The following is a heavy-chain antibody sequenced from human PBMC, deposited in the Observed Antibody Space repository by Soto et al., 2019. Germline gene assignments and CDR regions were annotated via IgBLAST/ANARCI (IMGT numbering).Heavy chain of an antibody. V-gene: IGHV3-30*04. Sequence: QVQLVESGGGVVQPGRSLRLSCAASGLTFRSYTLHWVRQAPGKGLEWVAVISYDGSTKYYADSVKGRFTISRDNSKNTLYLQMNSLRPEDTAVYYCAKDPAPYGDYGNWFDPWGQGTLVTVSS. CDR2: ISYDGSTK. CDR3: AKDPAPYGDYGNWFDP. D-gene: IGHD4-17*01. J-gene: IGHJ5*02. CDR1: GLTFRSYT.